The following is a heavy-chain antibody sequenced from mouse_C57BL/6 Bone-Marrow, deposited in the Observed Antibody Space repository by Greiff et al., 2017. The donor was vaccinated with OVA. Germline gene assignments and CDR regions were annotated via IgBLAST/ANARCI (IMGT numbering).Heavy chain of an antibody. Sequence: VQLQQSGPELAKPGASVKIPCTASGYTFTDYNMDWVKQSHGKSLEWIGDINSNNGGTIYNQKFKGKATLTVDKSSSTAYMELRSLTSEDTAVYYCARGGYYDYDGGAWFAYWGQGTLVTVSA. V-gene: IGHV1-18*01. D-gene: IGHD2-4*01. J-gene: IGHJ3*01. CDR2: INSNNGGT. CDR3: ARGGYYDYDGGAWFAY. CDR1: GYTFTDYN.